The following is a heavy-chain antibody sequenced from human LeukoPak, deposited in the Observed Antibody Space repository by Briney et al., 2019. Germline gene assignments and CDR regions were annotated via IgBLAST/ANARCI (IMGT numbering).Heavy chain of an antibody. V-gene: IGHV3-23*01. CDR3: AKGLQRTPYYYYGMDV. CDR2: ISGSGGST. D-gene: IGHD2-2*01. J-gene: IGHJ6*02. Sequence: GGSLRLSCAASGFTFSSYAMSWVRQAPGKGLEWVSAISGSGGSTYYADSVKGRFTISRDNSKNTLYLQMNSLRAEDTAVYYCAKGLQRTPYYYYGMDVWGQGTTVTVSS. CDR1: GFTFSSYA.